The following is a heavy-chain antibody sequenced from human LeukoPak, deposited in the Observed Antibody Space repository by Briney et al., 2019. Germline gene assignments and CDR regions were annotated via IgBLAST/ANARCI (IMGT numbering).Heavy chain of an antibody. Sequence: PSETLSLTCAVYGGSFSGYYWNWIRQPPGKGLEWIGEINHSGRTNYNPSLKSRVTISVDTSKKQFSLKLSSVTAADTAVYYCARGVDYYGVWGQGTLVTVSS. J-gene: IGHJ4*02. CDR3: ARGVDYYGV. V-gene: IGHV4-34*01. D-gene: IGHD3-10*01. CDR2: INHSGRT. CDR1: GGSFSGYY.